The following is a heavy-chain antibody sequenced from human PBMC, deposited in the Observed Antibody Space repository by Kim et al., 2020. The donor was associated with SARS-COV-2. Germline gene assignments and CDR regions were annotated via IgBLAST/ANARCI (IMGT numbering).Heavy chain of an antibody. Sequence: YAQKFRGRVTMTRDTSISTAYMEVTRLRSDDTAVYYCARLYSSSVLVDYWGQGTLVTVSS. CDR3: ARLYSSSVLVDY. D-gene: IGHD6-6*01. J-gene: IGHJ4*02. V-gene: IGHV1-2*02.